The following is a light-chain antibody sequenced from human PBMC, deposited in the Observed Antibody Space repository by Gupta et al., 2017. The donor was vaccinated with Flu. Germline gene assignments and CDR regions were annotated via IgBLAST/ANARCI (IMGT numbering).Light chain of an antibody. Sequence: PSYLSASVGDTVTITCRASQGIRDYFGWYQHKPGRVPKALIFAAYDFQSGVPSRFSGSASGTEFTLTFTSLQAEDFATYYGVQHCRYPWTFGQGTTVDI. V-gene: IGKV1-17*01. CDR3: VQHCRYPWT. CDR2: AAY. CDR1: QGIRDY. J-gene: IGKJ1*01.